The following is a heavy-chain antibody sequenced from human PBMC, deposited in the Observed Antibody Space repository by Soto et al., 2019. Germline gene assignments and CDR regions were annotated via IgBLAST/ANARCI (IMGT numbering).Heavy chain of an antibody. CDR1: GYTFTSYD. J-gene: IGHJ4*02. CDR2: MNPESTNT. D-gene: IGHD2-2*01. V-gene: IGHV1-8*01. CDR3: ARFVRHQLPTIDF. Sequence: QVQLVQSGAEVKKPGASVRVSCNASGYTFTSYDINWVRQATGQGLGWMGWMNPESTNTGYAQKFQGRVTMTRDTSISTAYMGLSSLRSEDTAVYYCARFVRHQLPTIDFWGQGTLVTVSS.